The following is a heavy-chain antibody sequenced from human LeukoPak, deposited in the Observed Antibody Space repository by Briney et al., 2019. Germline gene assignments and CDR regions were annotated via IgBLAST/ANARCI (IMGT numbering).Heavy chain of an antibody. D-gene: IGHD3-3*01. V-gene: IGHV3-23*01. CDR2: ISGSGGST. CDR3: AKDGGYDFWSGYERAAFDI. CDR1: GFTFSSYA. Sequence: GGSLRLSCAASGFTFSSYAMSWVRQAPGKGLEWVSAISGSGGSTYYADSVKGRLTISRDNSKNTLYLQMNSLRAEDTAVYYCAKDGGYDFWSGYERAAFDIWGQGTMVTVSS. J-gene: IGHJ3*02.